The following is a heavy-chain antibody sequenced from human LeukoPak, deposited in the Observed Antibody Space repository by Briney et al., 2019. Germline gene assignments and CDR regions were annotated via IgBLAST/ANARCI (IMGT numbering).Heavy chain of an antibody. J-gene: IGHJ6*03. CDR2: INQSGST. CDR3: ARHPLLRGVTYDYYYYMDV. V-gene: IGHV4-34*01. D-gene: IGHD3-10*01. CDR1: GGSISGYY. Sequence: SETLSLTCAVYGGSISGYYWSWIRQPPGKGLEWIGEINQSGSTNYNPSLKSRVTISVGTSKNQFSLNLSSVTAADTAVFYCARHPLLRGVTYDYYYYMDVWGKGITVTISS.